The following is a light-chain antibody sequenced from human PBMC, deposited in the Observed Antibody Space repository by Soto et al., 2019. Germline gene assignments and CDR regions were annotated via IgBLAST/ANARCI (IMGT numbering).Light chain of an antibody. CDR2: GAS. J-gene: IGKJ1*01. CDR1: QNVSNNY. Sequence: EIVLTQSPATLSLSPGERATLSCRASQNVSNNYLAWYQQKPGQAPRLLIYGASSRATGIPDRFSGSGSGTDFTLTISRLEPEDFAVYYCQQYGSSPWTFGQGTKVDIK. V-gene: IGKV3-20*01. CDR3: QQYGSSPWT.